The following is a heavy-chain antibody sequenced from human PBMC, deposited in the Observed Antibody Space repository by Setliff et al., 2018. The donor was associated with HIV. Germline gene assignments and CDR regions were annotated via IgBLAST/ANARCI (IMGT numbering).Heavy chain of an antibody. CDR3: AKSPVSNYYYYMDV. V-gene: IGHV4-38-2*01. CDR2: TYHSGST. Sequence: SETLSLTCAVSGYSISSGYYWGWIRQPPGKGLEWIGSTYHSGSTYYNPSLKSRVTISVDTSKSQFSLKLSSVTAADTAVYYCAKSPVSNYYYYMDVWGKGTTVTVSS. J-gene: IGHJ6*03. CDR1: GYSISSGYY.